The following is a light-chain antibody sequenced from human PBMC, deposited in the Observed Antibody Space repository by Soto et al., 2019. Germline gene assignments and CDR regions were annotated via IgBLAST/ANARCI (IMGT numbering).Light chain of an antibody. V-gene: IGLV2-14*01. CDR3: SSYTTSSTYV. J-gene: IGLJ1*01. CDR2: DVS. CDR1: SSDVGGDNY. Sequence: QSVLPQPASVSGSPGQSIAISCTRTSSDVGGDNYVSWYQQHPGKAPELMIYDVSNRPSGVSDRFSGSKSGNTASLTISGLQAEDEADYYCSSYTTSSTYVFGTGTKVTVL.